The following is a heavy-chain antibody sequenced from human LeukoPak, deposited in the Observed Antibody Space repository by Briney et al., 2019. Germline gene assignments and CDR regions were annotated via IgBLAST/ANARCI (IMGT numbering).Heavy chain of an antibody. J-gene: IGHJ4*02. V-gene: IGHV3-66*01. Sequence: GGSLRLSCAVSGFTVSSNFMSWVRQAPGKGPEWVSVIYSSGITYYADSVRGRFTISRDNSKNTLYLQMDSLTAEDTAVYYCAREAAGGTYSFDYWGQGTLVTVSS. CDR3: AREAAGGTYSFDY. CDR2: IYSSGIT. CDR1: GFTVSSNF. D-gene: IGHD1-26*01.